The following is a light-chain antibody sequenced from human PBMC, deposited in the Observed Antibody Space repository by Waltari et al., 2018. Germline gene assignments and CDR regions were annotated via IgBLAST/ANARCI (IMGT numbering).Light chain of an antibody. Sequence: QLVLTQSPSASASLGASVKLTCTLSSGHSSYAIAWHQQQPEKGPRYLMKLNSDGSHSKEDGIPERFSGSSSGAGRYLTISSLQSEDEADYYCQTWGTGIRVFGGGTKLTVL. J-gene: IGLJ3*02. CDR1: SGHSSYA. CDR3: QTWGTGIRV. CDR2: LNSDGSH. V-gene: IGLV4-69*01.